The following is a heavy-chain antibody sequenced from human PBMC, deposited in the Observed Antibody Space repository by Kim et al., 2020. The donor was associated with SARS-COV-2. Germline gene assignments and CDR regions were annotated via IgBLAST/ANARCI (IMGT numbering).Heavy chain of an antibody. CDR3: ARDVQV. V-gene: IGHV1-46*01. Sequence: NPSGGSTSYEKKFQGRVTMTRDTSTSTVYMELSSLRSEDTAVYYCARDVQVWGQGTLVTVSS. J-gene: IGHJ4*02. D-gene: IGHD6-6*01. CDR2: NPSGGST.